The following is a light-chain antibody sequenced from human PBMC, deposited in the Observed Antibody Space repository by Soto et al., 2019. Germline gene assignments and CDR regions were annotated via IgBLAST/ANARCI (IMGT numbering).Light chain of an antibody. V-gene: IGKV1-39*01. CDR3: QQSYSALVT. J-gene: IGKJ4*01. Sequence: IQMTQSPSSLSASIGDRVNITCWASQSINTYLNWYRQRPGKAPELLIYLTSTLQTGVPSRFSGSGSGTDFSLTISSLQPEDFATYYCQQSYSALVTFGGGTKVEI. CDR1: QSINTY. CDR2: LTS.